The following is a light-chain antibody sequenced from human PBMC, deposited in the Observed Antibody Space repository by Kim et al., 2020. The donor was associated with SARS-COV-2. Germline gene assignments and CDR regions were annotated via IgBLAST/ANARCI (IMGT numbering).Light chain of an antibody. CDR2: GKH. CDR1: SLRRYY. CDR3: NFRDTSGNVV. Sequence: VALGKKGKNTRQGDSLRRYYASWYQQKPGQAPVLVIYGKHNRPSGIPDRFSGSNSGNTASLTISGAQAEDEADFYCNFRDTSGNVVFGGGTQLTVL. J-gene: IGLJ2*01. V-gene: IGLV3-19*01.